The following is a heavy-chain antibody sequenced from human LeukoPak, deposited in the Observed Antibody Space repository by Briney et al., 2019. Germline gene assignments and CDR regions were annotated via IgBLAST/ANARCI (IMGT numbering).Heavy chain of an antibody. V-gene: IGHV1-8*02. J-gene: IGHJ6*03. D-gene: IGHD3/OR15-3a*01. CDR2: MNPKSLNT. CDR1: GYTFMNYD. CDR3: ARALSWTTESYYYMDV. Sequence: PVASVKVSCKTSGYTFMNYDINWVRQATGQGLEWMGWMNPKSLNTVYGKEFQGRVTITRNTSISTAYMELSSLRSEDTAVYYCARALSWTTESYYYMDVWGKGTTVTVSS.